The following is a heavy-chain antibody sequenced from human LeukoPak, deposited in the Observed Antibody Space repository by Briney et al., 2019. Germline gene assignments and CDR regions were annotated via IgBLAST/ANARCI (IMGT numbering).Heavy chain of an antibody. Sequence: SVKVSCKASGGTFSSYAISWVRQAPGQGLEWMGRIISILGIANYAQKFQGRVTITADKSTSTAYMELSSLRSEDTAVYYCARGRPDYGGKPDDYWGQGTLVTVSS. CDR3: ARGRPDYGGKPDDY. J-gene: IGHJ4*02. CDR2: IISILGIA. V-gene: IGHV1-69*04. D-gene: IGHD4-23*01. CDR1: GGTFSSYA.